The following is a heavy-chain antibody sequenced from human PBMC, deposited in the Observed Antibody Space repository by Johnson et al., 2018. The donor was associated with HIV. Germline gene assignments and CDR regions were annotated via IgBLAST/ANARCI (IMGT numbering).Heavy chain of an antibody. CDR1: GFTFSSSW. V-gene: IGHV3-NL1*01. D-gene: IGHD5-12*01. CDR2: ISWNRGST. J-gene: IGHJ3*02. CDR3: AKDPMVATPANAFDI. Sequence: QVQLVESGGGVVQPGRSLRLSCAASGFTFSSSWMHWVRQAPGKGLEWVSGISWNRGSTYYADSVKGRFTISRDNSKNTLYLQMNSLRAEDTAVYYCAKDPMVATPANAFDIWGQGTMVTVSS.